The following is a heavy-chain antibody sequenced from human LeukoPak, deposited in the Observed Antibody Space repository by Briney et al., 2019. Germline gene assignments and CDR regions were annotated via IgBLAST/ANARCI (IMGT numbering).Heavy chain of an antibody. Sequence: GGSLRLSCAASGFTFSSYWMYWVRQAPGKGLEWVASIKQDGSEKYSVDSVKGRFTISRDNAKNSLYLQMHSLRAEETAVYYCATAPASARLDYWGQGTLVTVSS. J-gene: IGHJ4*02. V-gene: IGHV3-7*01. D-gene: IGHD1-14*01. CDR3: ATAPASARLDY. CDR1: GFTFSSYW. CDR2: IKQDGSEK.